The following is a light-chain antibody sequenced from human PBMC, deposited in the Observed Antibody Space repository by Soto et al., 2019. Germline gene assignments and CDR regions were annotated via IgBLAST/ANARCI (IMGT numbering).Light chain of an antibody. CDR1: SSDVGGYNY. CDR3: SSYTSRYTLV. Sequence: QSVLTQPASVSGSPGQSITISCTGTSSDVGGYNYVSWYQQHPGKAPKLMIYDVSNRPSGVSNRFSGSKSGTTASLTISGLQAEDEADYYCSSYTSRYTLVFGGGTKLTVL. V-gene: IGLV2-14*01. J-gene: IGLJ2*01. CDR2: DVS.